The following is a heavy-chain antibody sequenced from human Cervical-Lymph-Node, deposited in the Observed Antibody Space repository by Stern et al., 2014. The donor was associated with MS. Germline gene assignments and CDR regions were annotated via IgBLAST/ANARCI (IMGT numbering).Heavy chain of an antibody. CDR1: GDTFGTYA. CDR2: ITPLFGTP. CDR3: AREGKGRNGYNNPFDY. V-gene: IGHV1-69*01. J-gene: IGHJ4*02. D-gene: IGHD5-24*01. Sequence: QMQLVQSGAEVKKPGSSVKVSCRASGDTFGTYAFSWVRQAPGQGLEWMGGITPLFGTPNYAQRFQGTVTITADESTNTAYMELSSLRSEDTAVYYCAREGKGRNGYNNPFDYWGQGTLVTVSS.